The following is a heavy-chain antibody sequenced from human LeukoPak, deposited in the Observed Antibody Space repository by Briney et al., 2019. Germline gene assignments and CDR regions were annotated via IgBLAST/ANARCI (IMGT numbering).Heavy chain of an antibody. Sequence: SGTLSLTCAVSGGSISSSNWWSWVRQPPGKGLEWIGEIYHSGSTNYNPSLKSRVTISVDKSKNQFSLKLSSVTAADTAVYYCARRVSPYDSSGYYFDYWGQGTLVTVSS. CDR1: GGSISSSNW. J-gene: IGHJ4*02. CDR2: IYHSGST. CDR3: ARRVSPYDSSGYYFDY. D-gene: IGHD3-22*01. V-gene: IGHV4-4*02.